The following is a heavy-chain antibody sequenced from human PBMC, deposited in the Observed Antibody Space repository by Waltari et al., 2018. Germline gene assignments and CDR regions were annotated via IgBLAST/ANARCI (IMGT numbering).Heavy chain of an antibody. CDR2: IYHSGST. V-gene: IGHV4-38-2*02. J-gene: IGHJ3*02. Sequence: QVQLQESGPGLVKPSETLSLTCAVSGYSISSGYYWGWIRQPPGKGLEWIGSIYHSGSTYYIPSLKSRVTISVDTSKNQFSLKLSSVTAADTAVYYCARDHSYYDFWSGYYYDAFDIWGQGTMVTVSS. CDR3: ARDHSYYDFWSGYYYDAFDI. CDR1: GYSISSGYY. D-gene: IGHD3-3*01.